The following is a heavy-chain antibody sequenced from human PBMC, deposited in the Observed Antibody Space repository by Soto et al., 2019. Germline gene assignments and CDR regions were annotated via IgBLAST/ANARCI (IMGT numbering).Heavy chain of an antibody. J-gene: IGHJ6*02. CDR1: GYTFTSYY. CDR3: AREEIDFWSRGYYYGMDV. D-gene: IGHD3-3*01. CDR2: INPSGGST. V-gene: IGHV1-46*01. Sequence: ASVKVSCKASGYTFTSYYMHWVRQAPGQGLEWMGIINPSGGSTSYAQKFQGRVTMTRDTSTSTVYMELSSLRSEDTAVYYCAREEIDFWSRGYYYGMDVWGQGTTVTVSS.